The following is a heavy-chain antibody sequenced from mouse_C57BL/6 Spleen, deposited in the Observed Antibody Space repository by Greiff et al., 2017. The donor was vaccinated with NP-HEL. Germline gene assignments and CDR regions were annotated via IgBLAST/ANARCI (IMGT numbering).Heavy chain of an antibody. CDR3: TTRYDSNYRGAMDY. D-gene: IGHD2-5*01. V-gene: IGHV14-4*01. CDR1: GFNITDDY. J-gene: IGHJ4*01. Sequence: EVQLQQSGAELVRPGASVKLSCTASGFNITDDYMHWVKQRPEQGLEWIGWIDPENGDTEYASKFQGKATITADPSSNTAYLQLSSLTSEDTAVYDCTTRYDSNYRGAMDYWGQGTSVTVSS. CDR2: IDPENGDT.